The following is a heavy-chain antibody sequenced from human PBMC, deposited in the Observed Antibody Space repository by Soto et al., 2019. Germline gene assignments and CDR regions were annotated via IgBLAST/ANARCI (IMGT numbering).Heavy chain of an antibody. J-gene: IGHJ6*02. D-gene: IGHD3-3*01. CDR2: IYYSGST. CDR1: GGSISSYY. V-gene: IGHV4-59*12. Sequence: SETLSLTCTVSGGSISSYYWSWIRQPPGKGLEWIGYIYYSGSTNYNPSLKSRVTISVDTSKNTLYLQMDSLRAEDTAVYYCARDGLRFFYYYYGMDVWGQGTTVTVSS. CDR3: ARDGLRFFYYYYGMDV.